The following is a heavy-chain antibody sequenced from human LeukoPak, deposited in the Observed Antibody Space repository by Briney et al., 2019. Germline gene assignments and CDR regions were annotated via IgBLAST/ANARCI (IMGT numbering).Heavy chain of an antibody. V-gene: IGHV3-23*01. D-gene: IGHD3-16*01. CDR3: AKELTRSFDYSGCDY. Sequence: GGSLRHSCAPSGFTFSSYAMSWVRQAPGKGLEWVSAISGSGGSTYYADSVKGRFTISRDNSKNTLYLQMNSLRAEDTAVYYCAKELTRSFDYSGCDYCGQGTLVTVSS. CDR1: GFTFSSYA. J-gene: IGHJ4*02. CDR2: ISGSGGST.